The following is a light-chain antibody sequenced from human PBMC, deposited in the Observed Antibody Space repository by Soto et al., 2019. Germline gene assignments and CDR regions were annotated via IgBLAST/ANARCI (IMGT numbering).Light chain of an antibody. Sequence: ENVLTQSPCTLSLSPGYRATLSCRASQRVSSSLAWYQPRPGQAPRLRIYGTSSRATGIPDRLSGSGSGTDFTLTIDRLEPEDFAVYFCQQCGSSSTFGQGTRLEIK. CDR2: GTS. CDR1: QRVSSS. V-gene: IGKV3-20*01. CDR3: QQCGSSST. J-gene: IGKJ5*01.